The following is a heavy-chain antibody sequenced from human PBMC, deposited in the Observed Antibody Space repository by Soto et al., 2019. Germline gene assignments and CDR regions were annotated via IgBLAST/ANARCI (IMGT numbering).Heavy chain of an antibody. Sequence: GASVKVSCKVSGYTLTELSMHWVRQAPGKGLEWMGGFDPEDGETIYAQKFQGRVTMTKDTSTGTAYMELSRLRSDDTAVYYCARGLYSSTRIYGMDVWGQGTTVTAPQ. CDR1: GYTLTELS. D-gene: IGHD6-13*01. CDR3: ARGLYSSTRIYGMDV. CDR2: FDPEDGET. J-gene: IGHJ6*01. V-gene: IGHV1-24*01.